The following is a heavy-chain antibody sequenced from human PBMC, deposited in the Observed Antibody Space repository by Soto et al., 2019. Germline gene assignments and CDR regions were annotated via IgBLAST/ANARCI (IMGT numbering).Heavy chain of an antibody. Sequence: GGSLRLSCASCEFTCRSFTMRWVRQAPGKGLEWVSTISSNSAYIYYTDALRGRFTISRDNAKNSLHLQMNSLRAEDTAVYYCTRDASRDSSARGWFDPWGPGTLVTVSS. CDR3: TRDASRDSSARGWFDP. CDR2: ISSNSAYI. CDR1: EFTCRSFT. J-gene: IGHJ5*02. D-gene: IGHD6-13*01. V-gene: IGHV3-21*01.